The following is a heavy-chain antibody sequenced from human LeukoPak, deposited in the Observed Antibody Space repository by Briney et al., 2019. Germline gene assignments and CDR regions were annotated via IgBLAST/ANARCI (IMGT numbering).Heavy chain of an antibody. CDR1: GFTFSSYA. D-gene: IGHD1-26*01. CDR2: ISSSSSTI. Sequence: GGSLRLSCAASGFTFSSYAMNWVRQAPGKGLEWVSYISSSSSTIYYADSVKGRFTISRDNAKNSLYLQMNSLRAEDTAVYYCARLESVGATGDWGQGTLVTVSS. V-gene: IGHV3-48*01. CDR3: ARLESVGATGD. J-gene: IGHJ4*02.